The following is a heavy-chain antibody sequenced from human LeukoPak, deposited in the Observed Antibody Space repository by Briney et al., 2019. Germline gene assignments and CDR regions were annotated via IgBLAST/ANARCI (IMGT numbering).Heavy chain of an antibody. J-gene: IGHJ3*01. V-gene: IGHV3-30*18. CDR2: ISYDGSNK. CDR3: AKDRVWAAAGTPVAFDF. D-gene: IGHD6-13*01. CDR1: GFTFSSYG. Sequence: PGGSLRLSCAASGFTFSSYGMHWVRQAPGKGLEWVAVISYDGSNKYYADSVKGRFTISRGNSKNTLYLQMNSLRAEDTAVYYCAKDRVWAAAGTPVAFDFWGQGTMVTVSS.